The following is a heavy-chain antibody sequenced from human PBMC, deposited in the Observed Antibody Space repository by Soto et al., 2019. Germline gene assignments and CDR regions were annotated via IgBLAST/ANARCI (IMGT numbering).Heavy chain of an antibody. CDR3: ARDGMTTGDT. CDR1: GVSVTSYT. D-gene: IGHD2-21*02. Sequence: KPSETLSLTCIVSGVSVTSYTWSWVRQPANKGLEWIGRAFSSVSATYNPSLKSRVSISMDTAENRISLKLDSVTAADAGVYFCARDGMTTGDTWGPGTLVTVSS. CDR2: AFSSVSA. V-gene: IGHV4-4*07. J-gene: IGHJ4*02.